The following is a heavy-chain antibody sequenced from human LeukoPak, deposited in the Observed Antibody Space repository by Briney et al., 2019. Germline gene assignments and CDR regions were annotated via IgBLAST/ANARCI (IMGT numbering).Heavy chain of an antibody. Sequence: SVKVSCKASGGTFSSYAISWVRQAPGQGLEWMGGITPIFGTANYAQKFQGRVTITADESTSTAYMELSSLRSEDTAVYYCARGRMRCSGGSCTPDGDYYYYYGMDVWGKGTTVTVSS. CDR1: GGTFSSYA. D-gene: IGHD2-15*01. J-gene: IGHJ6*04. CDR3: ARGRMRCSGGSCTPDGDYYYYYGMDV. V-gene: IGHV1-69*13. CDR2: ITPIFGTA.